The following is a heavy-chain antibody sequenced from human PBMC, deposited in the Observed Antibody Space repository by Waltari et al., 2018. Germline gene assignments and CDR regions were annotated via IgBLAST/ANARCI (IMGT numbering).Heavy chain of an antibody. J-gene: IGHJ6*03. D-gene: IGHD6-13*01. CDR2: IYHSGGT. Sequence: QVQLQESGPGLVKPSETLSLTCAVSGYSISSGYYWGWIRQPPGKGLEWIGSIYHSGGTYYNPSLKSRVTISVDTSKNQFSLKLSSVTAADTAVYYCAKGGIAAASANYYYYMDVWGKGTTVTVSS. CDR1: GYSISSGYY. CDR3: AKGGIAAASANYYYYMDV. V-gene: IGHV4-38-2*01.